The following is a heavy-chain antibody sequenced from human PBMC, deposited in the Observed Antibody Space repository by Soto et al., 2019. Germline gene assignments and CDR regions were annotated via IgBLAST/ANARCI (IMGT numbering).Heavy chain of an antibody. J-gene: IGHJ6*03. CDR2: ISYDGSNK. D-gene: IGHD2-2*01. V-gene: IGHV3-30*18. Sequence: GGSLRLSCAASGFTFSSYGMHWVRQAPGKGLEWVAVISYDGSNKYYADSVKGRFTISRDNSKNTLYLQMNSLRAEDTAVYYCAKDSIDCSSTSCFYYYYYYYMDVWGKGTTVTVSS. CDR3: AKDSIDCSSTSCFYYYYYYYMDV. CDR1: GFTFSSYG.